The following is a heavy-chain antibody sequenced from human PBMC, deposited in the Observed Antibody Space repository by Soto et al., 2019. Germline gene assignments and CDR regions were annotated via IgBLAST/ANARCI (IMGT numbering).Heavy chain of an antibody. Sequence: EVQLLESGGDLVQPGGSLRLSCAVSGFTFSSFSMTWVRQARGKGLEWVSTLSASGDTADYADSVTGRFIISRDNSKSTLYLQMNSLRAEDTAMYYCAKDRSLYSTDWYADFWGQGTLVTVSP. V-gene: IGHV3-23*01. CDR2: LSASGDTA. D-gene: IGHD6-19*01. CDR1: GFTFSSFS. J-gene: IGHJ4*02. CDR3: AKDRSLYSTDWYADF.